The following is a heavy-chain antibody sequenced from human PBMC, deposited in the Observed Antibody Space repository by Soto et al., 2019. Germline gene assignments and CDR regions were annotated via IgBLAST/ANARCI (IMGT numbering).Heavy chain of an antibody. D-gene: IGHD5-12*01. Sequence: GESLKISCKGSGYSFTSYWISWVRQMPGKGLEWMGRIDPSDSYTNYSPSFQGHVTISADKSISTAYLQWSSLKASDTAMYYSASLELATFGDDACAIWGQGTMVSVSS. CDR1: GYSFTSYW. J-gene: IGHJ3*02. CDR2: IDPSDSYT. V-gene: IGHV5-10-1*01. CDR3: ASLELATFGDDACAI.